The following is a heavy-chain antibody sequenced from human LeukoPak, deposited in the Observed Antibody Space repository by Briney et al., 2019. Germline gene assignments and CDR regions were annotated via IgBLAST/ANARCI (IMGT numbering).Heavy chain of an antibody. D-gene: IGHD6-19*01. V-gene: IGHV4-38-2*02. Sequence: KPSETLSLICSVSSYSINSNYYWGWIRPSPGTGLGWIGSIYHTGSTYYNPSLKSRVTISLDASNKQFSLRLSSVTDADTAVYYCARGSHPVTGTLGGYFDPWGQGTLVTVSS. CDR3: ARGSHPVTGTLGGYFDP. J-gene: IGHJ4*02. CDR1: SYSINSNYY. CDR2: IYHTGST.